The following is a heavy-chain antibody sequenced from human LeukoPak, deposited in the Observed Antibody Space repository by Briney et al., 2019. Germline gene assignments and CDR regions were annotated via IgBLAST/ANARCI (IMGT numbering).Heavy chain of an antibody. V-gene: IGHV3-23*01. Sequence: GGTLRLSCAASGFTFSSYAMSWVRQAPGKGLEWVSAISGSGGSTYYADSVKGRFTISRDNSKNTLYLQMNSLRAEDTAVYYCARDSNWNNGGFDYWGQGTLVTVSA. D-gene: IGHD1/OR15-1a*01. J-gene: IGHJ4*02. CDR3: ARDSNWNNGGFDY. CDR2: ISGSGGST. CDR1: GFTFSSYA.